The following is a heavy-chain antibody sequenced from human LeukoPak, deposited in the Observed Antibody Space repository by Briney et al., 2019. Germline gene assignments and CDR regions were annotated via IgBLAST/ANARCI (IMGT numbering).Heavy chain of an antibody. J-gene: IGHJ4*02. CDR3: ARDESYVVGATMVDY. CDR2: ISAYNGNT. D-gene: IGHD1-26*01. V-gene: IGHV1-18*01. Sequence: ASVKVSCEASGYTFTSYGISWVRQAPGQGLEWMGWISAYNGNTNYAQKLQGRVTMTTDTSTSTAYMELRSLRSDDTAVYYCARDESYVVGATMVDYWGQGTLVTVSS. CDR1: GYTFTSYG.